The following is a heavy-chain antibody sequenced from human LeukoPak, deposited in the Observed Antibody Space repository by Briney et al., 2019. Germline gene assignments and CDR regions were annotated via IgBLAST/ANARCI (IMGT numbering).Heavy chain of an antibody. CDR3: AREFYGSGSYYIYYYYYYMDV. CDR1: GYTFTDHY. Sequence: GASVKVSCKASGYTFTDHYIHWVRQAPGQGLEWMGWINPNSGGTNYAQKFQGRVTMTRDTSISTAYMELSRLRSDDTAVYYCAREFYGSGSYYIYYYYYYMDVWGKGTTVTISS. J-gene: IGHJ6*03. D-gene: IGHD3-10*01. CDR2: INPNSGGT. V-gene: IGHV1-2*02.